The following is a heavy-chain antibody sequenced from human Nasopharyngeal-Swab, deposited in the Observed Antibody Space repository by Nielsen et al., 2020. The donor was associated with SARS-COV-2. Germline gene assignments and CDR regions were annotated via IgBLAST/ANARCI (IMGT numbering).Heavy chain of an antibody. CDR2: TNQDGTER. CDR1: GFTFTNYW. V-gene: IGHV3-7*03. CDR3: VAAVSGTSRTYYDY. D-gene: IGHD3-22*01. J-gene: IGHJ4*02. Sequence: GESLKISCAASGFTFTNYWMAWLRQAAGKGLEWVANTNQDGTERYYVDSVKGRFTISRDNGQSLLYLQMNSLRDEDTAIYFCVAAVSGTSRTYYDYWGQGSLVTVSS.